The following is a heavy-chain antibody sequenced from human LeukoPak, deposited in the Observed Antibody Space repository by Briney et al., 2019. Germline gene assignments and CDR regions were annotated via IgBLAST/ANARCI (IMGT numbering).Heavy chain of an antibody. CDR2: IYYSGST. CDR1: GGSISSGGYY. V-gene: IGHV4-31*03. D-gene: IGHD4-4*01. J-gene: IGHJ6*02. Sequence: SQTLSLTCTVSGGSISSGGYYWSWIRQHPGEGLEWIGYIYYSGSTYYNPSLKSRVTISVDTSKNQFTLKLSSVTAADTAVYYCARRMIRSNPMYGYYYGMDVWGQGTTVTVSS. CDR3: ARRMIRSNPMYGYYYGMDV.